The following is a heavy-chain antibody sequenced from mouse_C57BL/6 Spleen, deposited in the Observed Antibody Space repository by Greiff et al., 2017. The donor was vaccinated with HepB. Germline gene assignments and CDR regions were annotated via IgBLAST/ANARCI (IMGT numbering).Heavy chain of an antibody. J-gene: IGHJ4*01. Sequence: EVQLQQSGPVLVKPGASVKMSCKATGYTFTDYYMNWVKQSHGKSLEWIGVINPYNGGTSYNQKFKGKATLTVDKSSSTAYMELNSLTSEDSAVYYCARFRTSYYYAMDYWGQGTSVTVSS. CDR1: GYTFTDYY. CDR3: ARFRTSYYYAMDY. CDR2: INPYNGGT. V-gene: IGHV1-19*01.